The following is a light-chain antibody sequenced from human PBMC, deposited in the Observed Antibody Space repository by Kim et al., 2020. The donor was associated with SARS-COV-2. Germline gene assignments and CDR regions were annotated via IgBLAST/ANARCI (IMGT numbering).Light chain of an antibody. J-gene: IGKJ4*01. CDR2: GAS. V-gene: IGKV1-16*02. CDR3: LQYSSYPMT. Sequence: DIQMTQSPSSLSASVGDRVTVTCWASQGIGNYLAWLQQKPGKAPKSLIYGASSLQSGVPSKFSGSGSGTDFTLTISNLQPEDFATYYCLQYSSYPMTFGGGTKVDIK. CDR1: QGIGNY.